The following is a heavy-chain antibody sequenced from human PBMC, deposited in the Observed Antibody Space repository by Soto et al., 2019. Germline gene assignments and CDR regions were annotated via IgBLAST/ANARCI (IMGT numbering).Heavy chain of an antibody. D-gene: IGHD3-22*01. V-gene: IGHV4-59*01. Sequence: SETLSLTCTVSGGSISSYYWSWIRQPPGKGLEWIGYIYYSGGTNYNPSLKSRVTISVDTSKNQFSLKLSSVTAADTAVYYCAITQYYYDSSGYYYPGFFDYRGQGTLVTVS. CDR1: GGSISSYY. CDR3: AITQYYYDSSGYYYPGFFDY. J-gene: IGHJ4*02. CDR2: IYYSGGT.